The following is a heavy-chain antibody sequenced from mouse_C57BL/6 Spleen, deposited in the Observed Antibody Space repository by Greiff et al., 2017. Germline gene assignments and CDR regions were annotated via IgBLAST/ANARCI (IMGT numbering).Heavy chain of an antibody. Sequence: VQLQQPGAELVRPGSSVKLSCKASGYTFTSYWMDWVKQRPGQGLEWIGNIYPSDSETHYNQKFKDKATLTVDKSSSTAYMQLSSLTSEDSAVYYCASHYGSREYAMDYWGQGTSVTVSS. J-gene: IGHJ4*01. V-gene: IGHV1-61*01. CDR1: GYTFTSYW. CDR2: IYPSDSET. D-gene: IGHD1-1*01. CDR3: ASHYGSREYAMDY.